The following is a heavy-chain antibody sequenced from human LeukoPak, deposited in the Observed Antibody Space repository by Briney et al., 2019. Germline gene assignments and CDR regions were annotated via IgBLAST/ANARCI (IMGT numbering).Heavy chain of an antibody. D-gene: IGHD2-21*02. Sequence: GASVKVSCKASGYTFTGYYMHWVRQAPGQGLEWMGIINPSGGSTSYAQKFQGRVTMTRDMSTSTVYMELSSLRAEDTAVYYCARDFEGIVVVTCPGYWGQGTLVTVSS. CDR2: INPSGGST. V-gene: IGHV1-46*01. J-gene: IGHJ4*02. CDR3: ARDFEGIVVVTCPGY. CDR1: GYTFTGYY.